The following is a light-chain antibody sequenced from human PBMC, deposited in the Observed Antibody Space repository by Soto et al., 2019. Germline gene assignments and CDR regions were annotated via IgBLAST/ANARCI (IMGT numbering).Light chain of an antibody. V-gene: IGLV2-14*01. CDR1: SSDIGGYNY. CDR2: EVT. J-gene: IGLJ2*01. CDR3: RSYTSTNTHV. Sequence: QSALTQPASVSGSPGQSSTISCTGTSSDIGGYNYVSWYQQHPGKAPKLIISEVTNRPSGVSNRFSGSRSANTASLTISGLQAEDEADYYCRSYTSTNTHVFGGGTTVTVL.